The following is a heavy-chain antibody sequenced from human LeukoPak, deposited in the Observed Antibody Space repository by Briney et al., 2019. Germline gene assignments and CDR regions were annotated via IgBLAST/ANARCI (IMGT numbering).Heavy chain of an antibody. CDR2: INPQSGVT. J-gene: IGHJ4*02. V-gene: IGHV1-2*02. D-gene: IGHD2-15*01. CDR3: ARGNLVVVVAAPEYYYDY. CDR1: GYTFTDYY. Sequence: GASVKVSCKAAGYTFTDYYMPWVRQAPGQGLEWMGWINPQSGVTDYAQKFKGRVIMTRDTSISTAYMELSGLRSDDTAVYYCARGNLVVVVAAPEYYYDYWGQGALVTVSS.